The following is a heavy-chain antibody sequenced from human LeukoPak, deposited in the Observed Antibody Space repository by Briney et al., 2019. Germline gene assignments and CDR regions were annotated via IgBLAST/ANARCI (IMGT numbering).Heavy chain of an antibody. CDR2: ISWNSGSI. CDR3: AKAESSAWYRPFGY. D-gene: IGHD6-19*01. CDR1: GFTFDDYA. Sequence: GRSLRLSCAASGFTFDDYAMHWVRQAPGKGLEWVSGISWNSGSIDYADSVKGRFTISRDNAKNSLYLQMNSLRGEDMALYYCAKAESSAWYRPFGYWGQGTLVTVSS. V-gene: IGHV3-9*03. J-gene: IGHJ4*02.